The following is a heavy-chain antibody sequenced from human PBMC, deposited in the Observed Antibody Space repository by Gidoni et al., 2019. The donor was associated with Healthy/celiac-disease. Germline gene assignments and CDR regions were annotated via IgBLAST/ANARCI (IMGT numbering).Heavy chain of an antibody. D-gene: IGHD3-16*01. CDR1: GFTFSSYG. CDR2: ISYDGSNK. Sequence: QVQLVESGGGVVQPGRSLRLSCAASGFTFSSYGMHWVRQAPGKGLEWVAVISYDGSNKYYADSVKGRFTISRDNSKNTLYLQMNSLRAEDTAVYYCAKDGAAMITFGESPDYWGQGTLVTVSS. J-gene: IGHJ4*02. CDR3: AKDGAAMITFGESPDY. V-gene: IGHV3-30*18.